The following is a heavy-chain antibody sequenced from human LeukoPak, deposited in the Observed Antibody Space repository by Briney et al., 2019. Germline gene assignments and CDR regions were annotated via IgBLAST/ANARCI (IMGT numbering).Heavy chain of an antibody. J-gene: IGHJ4*02. V-gene: IGHV3-74*01. D-gene: IGHD3-3*01. Sequence: GGSLRLSCAASGFTFSSYWMHWVRHAPGKGSVWVARTNRDGSSTAYADSVKGRFTISKDNAKNTLYLLMNSLRAEDTAVYYCARDSVEWYIFDYWGQGTLVTVSS. CDR1: GFTFSSYW. CDR2: TNRDGSST. CDR3: ARDSVEWYIFDY.